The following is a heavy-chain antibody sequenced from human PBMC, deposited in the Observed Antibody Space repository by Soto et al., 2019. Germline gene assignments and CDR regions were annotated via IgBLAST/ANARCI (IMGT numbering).Heavy chain of an antibody. CDR1: GGSISSYY. Sequence: PSETLSLTCTVSGGSISSYYWSWIRQPPGKGLEWIGYIYYSGSTNYNPSLKSRVTISVDTSKNQFSLKLSSVTAADTAVYYCARDLLGASGYWGQGTLVTVS. CDR3: ARDLLGASGY. J-gene: IGHJ4*02. V-gene: IGHV4-59*01. D-gene: IGHD5-12*01. CDR2: IYYSGST.